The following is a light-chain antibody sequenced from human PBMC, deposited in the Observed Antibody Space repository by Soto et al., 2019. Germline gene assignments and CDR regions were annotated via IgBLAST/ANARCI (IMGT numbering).Light chain of an antibody. Sequence: EVVLTQSPATLSLSPGERATLSCRASQTLANYLAWYQQSPGQAPRLLIYDASNRATGIPARFSGSGSGTDFTLTISSLEPEDSAVYYCQQRSDSYTFGQGTTLEIK. CDR1: QTLANY. CDR2: DAS. V-gene: IGKV3-11*01. J-gene: IGKJ2*01. CDR3: QQRSDSYT.